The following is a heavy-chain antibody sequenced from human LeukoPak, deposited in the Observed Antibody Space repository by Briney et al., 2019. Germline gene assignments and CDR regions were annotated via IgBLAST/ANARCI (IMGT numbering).Heavy chain of an antibody. V-gene: IGHV3-21*01. CDR3: AREPSSGWYSGY. D-gene: IGHD6-19*01. Sequence: PGGSLRLSCAASGFTFSSYSMNWVRQAPGKGLEWVSSISSSSSYIYYADSVKGRFTISRDNAENSLYLQMNSLRAEDTAVYYCAREPSSGWYSGYWGQGTLVTVSS. CDR1: GFTFSSYS. J-gene: IGHJ4*02. CDR2: ISSSSSYI.